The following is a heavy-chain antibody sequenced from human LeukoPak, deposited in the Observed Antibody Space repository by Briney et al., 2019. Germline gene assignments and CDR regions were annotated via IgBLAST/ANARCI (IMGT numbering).Heavy chain of an antibody. CDR2: IYPGDSDT. J-gene: IGHJ4*02. Sequence: HGESLKISCKGSGYSFTSYWIGWVRQMPGKGLERMGIIYPGDSDTRYSPSFQGQVTISADKSISTAYLQWSSLKASDTAMYYCARHPIAAASGYFDYWGQGTLVTVSS. D-gene: IGHD6-13*01. CDR3: ARHPIAAASGYFDY. CDR1: GYSFTSYW. V-gene: IGHV5-51*01.